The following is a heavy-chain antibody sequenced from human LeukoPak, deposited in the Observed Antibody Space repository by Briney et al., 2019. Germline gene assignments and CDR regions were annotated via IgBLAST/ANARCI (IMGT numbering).Heavy chain of an antibody. J-gene: IGHJ1*01. Sequence: SETLSLTCTVSGASIRDYYWSWIRQPAGKGLEWIGHINTSGRTNCGPSLKSRVTMSVDTSKKQFFLKLSSVTAADTAVYYCARGFPDKVWGNSRPTAGYFQHWGQGTLVTVSS. V-gene: IGHV4-4*07. CDR3: ARGFPDKVWGNSRPTAGYFQH. CDR2: INTSGRT. CDR1: GASIRDYY. D-gene: IGHD3-16*02.